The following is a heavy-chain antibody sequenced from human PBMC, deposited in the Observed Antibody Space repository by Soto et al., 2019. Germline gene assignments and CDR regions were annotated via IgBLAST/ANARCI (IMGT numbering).Heavy chain of an antibody. J-gene: IGHJ4*02. V-gene: IGHV3-23*01. Sequence: GGSLRLSCEASGFTFSTSAMSWVRQAPGKGLEWVSTISGSGGGKYYADSVNGRFTISGDNAKNLVYLQMNSLRPEDTAVYFCAREFPNGCDTWGQGT. CDR3: AREFPNGCDT. CDR1: GFTFSTSA. D-gene: IGHD2-2*02. CDR2: ISGSGGGK.